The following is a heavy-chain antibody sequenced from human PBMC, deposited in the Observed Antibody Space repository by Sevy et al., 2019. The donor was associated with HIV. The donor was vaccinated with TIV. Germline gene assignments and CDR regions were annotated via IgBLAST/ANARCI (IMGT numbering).Heavy chain of an antibody. Sequence: GGSLRLSCAASGFSFGSYSMNWVRQAPGQGLEWVSYISTRSNTIYYADSVKGRFTISRDNAKNSLYLQMNSLSAEDTAVYYSATCYYGSGTPTDRYNGMDVWGQGTTVTVSS. CDR2: ISTRSNTI. J-gene: IGHJ6*02. CDR1: GFSFGSYS. CDR3: ATCYYGSGTPTDRYNGMDV. D-gene: IGHD3-10*01. V-gene: IGHV3-48*01.